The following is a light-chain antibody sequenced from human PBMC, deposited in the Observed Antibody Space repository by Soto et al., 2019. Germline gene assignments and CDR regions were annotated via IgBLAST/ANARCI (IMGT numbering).Light chain of an antibody. CDR1: QSVLYSSNNKNY. Sequence: DIVMTQSPDSLAVSLGERATINCKSSQSVLYSSNNKNYLAWYQQKPGQPPKLLIYWASTRESGVPDRFSGSGSGTDFTLTISSLQAEDVAVYHCQQYYSIPVTFGPGTKVDIK. V-gene: IGKV4-1*01. CDR3: QQYYSIPVT. CDR2: WAS. J-gene: IGKJ3*01.